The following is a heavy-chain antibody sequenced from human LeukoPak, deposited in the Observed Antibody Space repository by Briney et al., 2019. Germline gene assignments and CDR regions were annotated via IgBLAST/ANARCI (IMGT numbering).Heavy chain of an antibody. CDR2: ISDDSNYI. J-gene: IGHJ4*02. V-gene: IGHV3-21*04. D-gene: IGHD6-13*01. CDR1: GFTFSDYY. Sequence: PGGSLRLSCAASGFTFSDYYMSWVRQAPGKGLEWVSSISDDSNYIYYADSVEGRFTISRDNAKNSLYLQMNSLRAEDTAVYYCAQAAAGTLNYWGQGTLVTVSS. CDR3: AQAAAGTLNY.